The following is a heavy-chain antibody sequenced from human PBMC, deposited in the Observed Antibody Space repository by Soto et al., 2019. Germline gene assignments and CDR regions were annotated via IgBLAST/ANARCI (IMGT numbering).Heavy chain of an antibody. Sequence: EVQLVESGGGLVKPGGSLRLSCAASGFTFSSYSMNWVRQAPGKGLEWVSSISSSSSYIYYADSVKGRFTISRDNAKNSLYLQMNSLRAEDTAVYYCARDLVAPAANLKTRAYNWFDPWGQGTLVTVSS. CDR1: GFTFSSYS. V-gene: IGHV3-21*01. CDR2: ISSSSSYI. CDR3: ARDLVAPAANLKTRAYNWFDP. D-gene: IGHD2-2*01. J-gene: IGHJ5*02.